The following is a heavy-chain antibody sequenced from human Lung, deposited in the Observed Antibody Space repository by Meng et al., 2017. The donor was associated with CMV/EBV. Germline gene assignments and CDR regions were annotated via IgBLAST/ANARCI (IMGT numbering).Heavy chain of an antibody. Sequence: SCAASGFTFSSYAMHGVRQAPGKGLEWVAVISYDGSNKYYADSVKGRFTISRDNSKNTLYLQMNSLRAEDTAVYYCARGYCSSTSCYWGYYFDYWXQGTLVTVSS. CDR2: ISYDGSNK. CDR1: GFTFSSYA. J-gene: IGHJ4*02. CDR3: ARGYCSSTSCYWGYYFDY. V-gene: IGHV3-30-3*01. D-gene: IGHD2-2*01.